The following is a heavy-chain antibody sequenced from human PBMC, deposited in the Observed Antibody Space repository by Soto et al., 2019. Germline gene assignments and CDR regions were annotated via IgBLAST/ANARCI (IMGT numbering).Heavy chain of an antibody. CDR3: ARVGEPKWELLYFDY. V-gene: IGHV1-69*01. CDR2: IIPIYGTA. Sequence: QVQLVQSGAEVKKPGSSVKVSCKASGGTFSSCAISWVRQAAGQGLEWMGGIIPIYGTANYAQKFQGRVTITADESTSTAHMELSSLIAEDTAVYYCARVGEPKWELLYFDYWGQGTLVTVSS. J-gene: IGHJ4*02. CDR1: GGTFSSCA. D-gene: IGHD1-26*01.